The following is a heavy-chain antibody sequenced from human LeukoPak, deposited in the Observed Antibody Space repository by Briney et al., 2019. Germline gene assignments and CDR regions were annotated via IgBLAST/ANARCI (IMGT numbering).Heavy chain of an antibody. J-gene: IGHJ3*02. V-gene: IGHV3-23*01. CDR3: TKDQVISGSEASDI. Sequence: GGSLRLSCAASGFTFSSYTMNWVRQAPGKGLEWVSGISGSGVGTYYADSVKGRFTISRDYSWNTLYLQMNSLRAEDTAVYYCTKDQVISGSEASDIWGQGTMVTVSS. CDR1: GFTFSSYT. D-gene: IGHD2-21*01. CDR2: ISGSGVGT.